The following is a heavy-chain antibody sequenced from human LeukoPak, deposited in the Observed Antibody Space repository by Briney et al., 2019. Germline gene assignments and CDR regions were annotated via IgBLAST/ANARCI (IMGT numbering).Heavy chain of an antibody. D-gene: IGHD2-21*02. V-gene: IGHV3-23*01. CDR3: ARDGGPAYCGGDCYADY. Sequence: GGTLRLSCAASGFTFSSYGMSWVRQAPGKGLEWVSAISGSGGSTYYADSVKGRFTISRDNSKNTLYLQMNSLRAEDTAVYYCARDGGPAYCGGDCYADYWGQGTLVTVSS. CDR2: ISGSGGST. J-gene: IGHJ4*02. CDR1: GFTFSSYG.